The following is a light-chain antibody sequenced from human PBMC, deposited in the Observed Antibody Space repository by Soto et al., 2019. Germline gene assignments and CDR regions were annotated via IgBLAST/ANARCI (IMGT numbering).Light chain of an antibody. CDR3: QQSNRTPLT. Sequence: DIQMTQSPSSLSASEGDRVTITCRASQSSHSNLNWYKQKPGKAPKLLIYAASSLQSGVPSRFSGSASGTDVTLTISSLKPEYFATYYCQQSNRTPLTFGQGTKVYIK. V-gene: IGKV1-39*01. CDR2: AAS. J-gene: IGKJ1*01. CDR1: QSSHSN.